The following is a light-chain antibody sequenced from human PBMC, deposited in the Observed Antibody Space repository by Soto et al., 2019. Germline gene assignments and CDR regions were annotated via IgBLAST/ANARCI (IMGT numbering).Light chain of an antibody. V-gene: IGLV1-44*01. Sequence: QLVLTQPPSASGTPGQRVTISCSGSSSNIGSNTVNWYQELPGTAPKLLIYSNNQRPSGVPDRFSGSKSGTSVSLAISGLQSEDEADYYCAAWDARLNGVVLGGGTKVTV. CDR3: AAWDARLNGVV. J-gene: IGLJ3*02. CDR1: SSNIGSNT. CDR2: SNN.